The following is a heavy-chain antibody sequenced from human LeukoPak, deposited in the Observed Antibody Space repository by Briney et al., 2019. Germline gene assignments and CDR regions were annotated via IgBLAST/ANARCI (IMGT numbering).Heavy chain of an antibody. D-gene: IGHD3-10*01. Sequence: SETLSLTCTVSGGSISSSSYYWGWIRQPPGKGLEWIGSIYYSGSTYYNPSLKSRVTISVDTSKNQFSLKLSSVAAADTAVYYCARPYGSGSYFDYWGQGTLVTVSS. V-gene: IGHV4-39*01. CDR2: IYYSGST. CDR3: ARPYGSGSYFDY. CDR1: GGSISSSSYY. J-gene: IGHJ4*02.